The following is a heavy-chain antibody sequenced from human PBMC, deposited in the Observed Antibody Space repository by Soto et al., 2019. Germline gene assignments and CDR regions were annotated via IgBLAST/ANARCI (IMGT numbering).Heavy chain of an antibody. CDR1: GFTFDDYA. V-gene: IGHV3-9*01. D-gene: IGHD6-13*01. CDR3: VKDESINWYSGHFRH. CDR2: INWNSGSI. J-gene: IGHJ1*01. Sequence: EVQLVEYGGGLVQPGRSLRLSCAASGFTFDDYAMHWVRQVPGKGLEWVSGINWNSGSIGYADSVKGRFAISRDNAKNSLHLQMNSLRAEDTAFYYCVKDESINWYSGHFRHWGQGTLVTVSS.